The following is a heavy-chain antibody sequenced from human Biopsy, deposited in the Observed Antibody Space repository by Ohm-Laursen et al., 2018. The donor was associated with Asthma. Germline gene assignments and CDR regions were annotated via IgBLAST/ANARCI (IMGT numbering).Heavy chain of an antibody. D-gene: IGHD3-9*01. J-gene: IGHJ3*01. CDR3: ARTYYDFLTGQVKDAFGV. V-gene: IGHV1-3*04. CDR2: VNTGNGDT. Sequence: GASVKVSCNVSGYNFISFAIHWVRQAPGQRLEWMGWVNTGNGDTKYSQKFQGRVTITRDTSASTAYMELRSLRSEDTATYYCARTYYDFLTGQVKDAFGVWGQGTMVTVSS. CDR1: GYNFISFA.